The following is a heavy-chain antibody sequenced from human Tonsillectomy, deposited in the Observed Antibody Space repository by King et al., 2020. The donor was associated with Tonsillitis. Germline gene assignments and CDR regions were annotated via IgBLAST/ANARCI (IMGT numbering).Heavy chain of an antibody. CDR3: VLLDYYYYYMDV. J-gene: IGHJ6*03. CDR1: GFTVSSNY. Sequence: VQLVESGGGLVQPGGSLRLSCAASGFTVSSNYMSWVRQAPGKGLEWVSVIYSGGGGSTYYADSVKGRFTISRHNSKNTLYLEMNSLRGEDTAVYYCVLLDYYYYYMDVWGKGTTVTVSS. CDR2: IYSGGGGST. D-gene: IGHD1-26*01. V-gene: IGHV3-53*04.